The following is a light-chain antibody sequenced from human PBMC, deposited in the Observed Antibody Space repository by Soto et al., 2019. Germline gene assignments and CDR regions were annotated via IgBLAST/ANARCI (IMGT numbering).Light chain of an antibody. CDR2: GAS. CDR1: QSVSSN. J-gene: IGKJ5*01. V-gene: IGKV3-15*01. CDR3: QQYNNWPSIT. Sequence: EIVMTQSPATLSVSPGERATLSCRASQSVSSNLVWYQQKPGQAPRLLIYGASTRATGIPARFSGSGSGTEFTLTISSLQSEDFAVYYCQQYNNWPSITFGQRRRLEIK.